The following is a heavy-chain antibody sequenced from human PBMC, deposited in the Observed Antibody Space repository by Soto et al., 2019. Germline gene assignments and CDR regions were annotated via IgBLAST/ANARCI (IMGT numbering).Heavy chain of an antibody. V-gene: IGHV1-69*13. CDR2: IIPIFGTA. D-gene: IGHD5-12*01. Sequence: SVKVSCKASGGTFSSYAISWVRQAPGQGLEWMGGIIPIFGTANYAQKFQGRVTITADESTSTAYMELSSLRSEDTAVYYCARGLGQLDGRIERHRPYYYGMDVWGQGTTVTAP. CDR3: ARGLGQLDGRIERHRPYYYGMDV. CDR1: GGTFSSYA. J-gene: IGHJ6*02.